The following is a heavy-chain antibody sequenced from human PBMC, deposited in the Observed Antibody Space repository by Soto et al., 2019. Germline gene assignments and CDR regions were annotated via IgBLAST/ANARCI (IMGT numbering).Heavy chain of an antibody. CDR1: GGTFSSYA. CDR2: IIPIFDTA. J-gene: IGHJ6*02. Sequence: QVQLVQSGAEVKKPGSSVKVSCKASGGTFSSYAISWVRQAPGQGLEWMGGIIPIFDTANYAQKFQGRVTXXAXEXXSTTYMELSRLRSEDTAVYYCAREMFGEPAYGLDVWGQGTTVTVSS. V-gene: IGHV1-69*12. D-gene: IGHD3-10*02. CDR3: AREMFGEPAYGLDV.